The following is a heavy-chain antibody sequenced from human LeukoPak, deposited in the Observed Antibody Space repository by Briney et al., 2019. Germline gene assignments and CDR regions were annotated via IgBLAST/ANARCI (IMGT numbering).Heavy chain of an antibody. V-gene: IGHV3-53*01. CDR3: VRERFGAIVEN. Sequence: GGSLRLSCAASGFTVANDRMSWVRQAPGKGLEWVPTVYGGGNTAYADSVKGRFTISRDTSKNTLLLQMNSLRAEDTALYFCVRERFGAIVENWGQGALVIVSS. J-gene: IGHJ4*02. CDR1: GFTVANDR. D-gene: IGHD5-24*01. CDR2: VYGGGNT.